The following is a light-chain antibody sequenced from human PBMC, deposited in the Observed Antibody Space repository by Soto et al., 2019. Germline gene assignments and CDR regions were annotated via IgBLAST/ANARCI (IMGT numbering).Light chain of an antibody. J-gene: IGKJ5*01. CDR3: QQYDSLPYT. CDR1: QDISTY. CDR2: DAS. Sequence: DIQMTQSPSSLSASVGDRVTITCQASQDISTYLNWYQQKPGKAPEFLINDASTLETGVPSRFSGGGSGTDFTFTINSLQPEDIATYYCQQYDSLPYTFGQATRLEIK. V-gene: IGKV1-33*01.